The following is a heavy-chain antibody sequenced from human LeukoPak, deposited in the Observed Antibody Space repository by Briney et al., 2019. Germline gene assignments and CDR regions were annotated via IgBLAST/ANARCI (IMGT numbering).Heavy chain of an antibody. D-gene: IGHD2-15*01. CDR2: IRYDGSNK. J-gene: IGHJ6*03. V-gene: IGHV3-30*02. CDR3: AREREEGYCSGGSCYSIEGYYYYYMDV. CDR1: GFTFSSYG. Sequence: GGSLRLSCAASGFTFSSYGMHWVRQAPGKGLEWVAFIRYDGSNKYYADSVKGRFTISRDNSKNTLYLQMNSLRAEDTAVYYCAREREEGYCSGGSCYSIEGYYYYYMDVWGKGTTVTVSS.